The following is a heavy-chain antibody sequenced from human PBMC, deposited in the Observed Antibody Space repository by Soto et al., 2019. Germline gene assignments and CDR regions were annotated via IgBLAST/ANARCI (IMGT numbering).Heavy chain of an antibody. CDR3: ATEGFSGSYLHN. Sequence: SVKVSCKASGGSLSNYVIKWVRQAPGQGLEWVGGIIPLSGTTNYAQKFQGRVTITADVSTSTAYMELSSLKSEDTAVYYCATEGFSGSYLHNWRQGILVTVSS. V-gene: IGHV1-69*13. J-gene: IGHJ4*02. D-gene: IGHD1-26*01. CDR2: IIPLSGTT. CDR1: GGSLSNYV.